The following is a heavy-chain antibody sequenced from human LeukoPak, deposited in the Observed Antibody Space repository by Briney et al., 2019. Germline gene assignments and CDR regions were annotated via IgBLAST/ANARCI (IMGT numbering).Heavy chain of an antibody. V-gene: IGHV3-33*01. CDR1: GFTFSGDG. CDR3: ARDGREQWLVPKDTFDI. J-gene: IGHJ3*02. D-gene: IGHD6-19*01. CDR2: IWYDGSNK. Sequence: GRSLRLSCAASGFTFSGDGMHWVRQAPGKGLEWVAVIWYDGSNKYYADSVKGRFTISRDNSKNTLYLQMNSLRAEDTAVYYCARDGREQWLVPKDTFDIWGQGTMVTVSS.